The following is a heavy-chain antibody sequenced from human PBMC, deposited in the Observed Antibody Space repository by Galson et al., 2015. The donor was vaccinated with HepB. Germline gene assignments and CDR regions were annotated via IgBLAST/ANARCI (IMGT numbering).Heavy chain of an antibody. CDR1: GFTFSSYS. CDR2: ISSSSSYI. D-gene: IGHD1-7*01. CDR3: ARTTGTTYPYYYYYMDV. V-gene: IGHV3-21*01. Sequence: SLRLSCAASGFTFSSYSMNWVRQAPGKGLEWVSSISSSSSYIYYADSVKGRFTISRDNAKNSLYLQMNSLRAEDTAVYYCARTTGTTYPYYYYYMDVWGKGTTVTVSS. J-gene: IGHJ6*03.